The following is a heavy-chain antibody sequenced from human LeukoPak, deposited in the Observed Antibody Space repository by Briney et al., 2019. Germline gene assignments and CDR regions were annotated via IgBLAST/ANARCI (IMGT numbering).Heavy chain of an antibody. Sequence: GASVKVSCKASGGTFISYAISWVRQAPGQGLEWMGRIIPIFGIANYAQKFQGRVTITADKSTSTAYMELSSLRSEDTAVYYCARLGYCSSTSCYAWYFDYWGQGTLVTVSS. V-gene: IGHV1-69*04. CDR3: ARLGYCSSTSCYAWYFDY. CDR2: IIPIFGIA. D-gene: IGHD2-2*01. J-gene: IGHJ4*02. CDR1: GGTFISYA.